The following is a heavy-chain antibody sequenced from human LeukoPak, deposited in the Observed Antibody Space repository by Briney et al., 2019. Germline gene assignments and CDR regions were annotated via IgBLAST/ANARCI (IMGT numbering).Heavy chain of an antibody. CDR1: GFTLKCFA. Sequence: GGSLRLSCSVSGFTLKCFAMQWHRQAPGKGLEWVSYISTSGDTIDYADSVKGRSTISRDNAKNTIYLQMGNLRPQDTAPCYTVRDTGYCTDDNCHHFDYWGQGTLVTVSS. CDR3: VRDTGYCTDDNCHHFDY. CDR2: ISTSGDTI. J-gene: IGHJ4*02. V-gene: IGHV3-48*03. D-gene: IGHD2-8*01.